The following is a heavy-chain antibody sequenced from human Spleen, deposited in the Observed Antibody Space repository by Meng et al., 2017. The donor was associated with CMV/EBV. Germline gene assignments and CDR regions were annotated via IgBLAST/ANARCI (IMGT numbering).Heavy chain of an antibody. CDR3: ARDLRAARPLYYYGMDV. V-gene: IGHV3-74*01. CDR2: INSDGSST. J-gene: IGHJ6*02. Sequence: GESLKISCAASGFTFSTYWMHWVRQAPGKGLVWVSRINSDGSSTSYADSVKGRFTISRDNAKNTLYLQMNSLRAEDTAVYYCARDLRAARPLYYYGMDVWGQGTTVTVSS. CDR1: GFTFSTYW. D-gene: IGHD6-6*01.